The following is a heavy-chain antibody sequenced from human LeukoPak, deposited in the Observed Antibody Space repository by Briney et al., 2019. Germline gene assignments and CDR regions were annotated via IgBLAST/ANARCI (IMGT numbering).Heavy chain of an antibody. D-gene: IGHD3-9*01. CDR2: IYYSGTT. Sequence: SETLSLTCTVSGDSLSDYYWTWIRQPPGKGLEYIGYIYYSGTTKYNPSLRSRVTMSVDTSKNQFSLKLTSVTAADTAVYYCARQRRYFGNCDYWGQGTLDTVSS. CDR1: GDSLSDYY. V-gene: IGHV4-59*01. J-gene: IGHJ4*02. CDR3: ARQRRYFGNCDY.